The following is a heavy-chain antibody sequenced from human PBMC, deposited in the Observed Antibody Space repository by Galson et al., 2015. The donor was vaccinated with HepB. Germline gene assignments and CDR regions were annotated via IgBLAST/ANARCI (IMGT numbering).Heavy chain of an antibody. CDR2: INPSGGGT. D-gene: IGHD1-1*01. J-gene: IGHJ6*02. V-gene: IGHV1-46*01. CDR3: ARDPRGNGGMDV. CDR1: GYTFTSYY. Sequence: SVKVSCKASGYTFTSYYIHWVRQAPGQGLEWMGIINPSGGGTSYAQKFQGRVPMTRDTSTSTVYMELSSLRPEDTAVYYCARDPRGNGGMDVWGQGTTVTVSS.